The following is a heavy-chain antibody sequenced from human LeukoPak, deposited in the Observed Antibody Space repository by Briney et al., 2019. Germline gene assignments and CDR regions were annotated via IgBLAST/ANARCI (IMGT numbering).Heavy chain of an antibody. D-gene: IGHD1-1*01. V-gene: IGHV4-34*01. J-gene: IGHJ4*02. CDR1: GGSLTDYY. CDR2: INPRGGT. CDR3: ARGLENWNVYVFDY. Sequence: SETLSLTCGVYGGSLTDYYWSWVRQPPGKGLEWIGEINPRGGTTYNPSLQSRVIISLDTPNNQLSLRLTSVTAADTAVYYCARGLENWNVYVFDYWGQGTLVTVSS.